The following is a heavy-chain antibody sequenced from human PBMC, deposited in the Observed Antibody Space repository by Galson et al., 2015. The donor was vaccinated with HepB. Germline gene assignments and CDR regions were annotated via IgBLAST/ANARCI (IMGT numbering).Heavy chain of an antibody. Sequence: QSGAEVKKPGESLKISCKGSGYSFTSYWIGWVRQMPGKGLEWMGRIDPSDSYTNYSPSFQGHVTISADKSISTAYLQWSSLKASDTAMYYCARSAHDQLLYSYGMDVWGQGTTVTVSS. V-gene: IGHV5-10-1*01. CDR2: IDPSDSYT. D-gene: IGHD2-2*01. CDR3: ARSAHDQLLYSYGMDV. CDR1: GYSFTSYW. J-gene: IGHJ6*02.